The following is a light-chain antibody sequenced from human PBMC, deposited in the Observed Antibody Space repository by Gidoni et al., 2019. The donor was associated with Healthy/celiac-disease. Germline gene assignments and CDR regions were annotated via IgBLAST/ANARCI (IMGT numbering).Light chain of an antibody. CDR3: QQSYSTPRT. J-gene: IGKJ2*01. CDR2: AAS. Sequence: DIQMPQSPSSLSASVGDRVTITCRASQSISSYLNWYQQKPGKAPKLLIYAASSLQSGVPSRFSGSGSGTDFTLTISSLQPEGFATYYCQQSYSTPRTFGQGTKLEIK. CDR1: QSISSY. V-gene: IGKV1-39*01.